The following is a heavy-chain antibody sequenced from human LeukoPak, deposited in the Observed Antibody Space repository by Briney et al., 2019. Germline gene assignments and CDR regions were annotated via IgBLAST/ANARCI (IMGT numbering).Heavy chain of an antibody. J-gene: IGHJ6*03. CDR2: ISSSSSYI. Sequence: PGGSLRLSCAASGFTFSSYSMNWVGQAPGKGLEWVSSISSSSSYIYYADSVKGRFTISRDNAKNSLYLQMNSLRAEDTAVYYCARGTVRVRGVPEYMDVWGKGTTVTVSS. D-gene: IGHD3-10*01. CDR3: ARGTVRVRGVPEYMDV. CDR1: GFTFSSYS. V-gene: IGHV3-21*01.